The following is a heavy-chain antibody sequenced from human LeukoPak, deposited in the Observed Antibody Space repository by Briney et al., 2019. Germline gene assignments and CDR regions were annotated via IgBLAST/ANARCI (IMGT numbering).Heavy chain of an antibody. Sequence: ASVKVSCKASGYTFTSYYMHWVRQAPGQGLEWMGGFDHEDGETIYAQKFQGRVTMTEDTSTDTAYMELSSLRSEDTAVYYCATGRGVNWFDPWGQGTLVTVSS. CDR3: ATGRGVNWFDP. CDR2: FDHEDGET. D-gene: IGHD2-8*01. CDR1: GYTFTSYY. V-gene: IGHV1-24*01. J-gene: IGHJ5*02.